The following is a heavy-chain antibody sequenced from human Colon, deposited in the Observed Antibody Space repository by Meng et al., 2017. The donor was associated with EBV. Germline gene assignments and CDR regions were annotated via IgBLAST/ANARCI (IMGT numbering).Heavy chain of an antibody. CDR2: IYHGVNI. J-gene: IGHJ5*02. Sequence: QVLLPESGSGRVRPSKTLSLTCAVSGDSITSGDYSWTWIRQPPGKGLEWIGYIYHGVNIYYTPSLRSRVTISVDKSRNQFSLKLTSVSAADTAVYYCVRDTRRGGGWFDPWGQGTLVTVSS. CDR3: VRDTRRGGGWFDP. CDR1: GDSITSGDYS. V-gene: IGHV4-30-2*01. D-gene: IGHD3-10*01.